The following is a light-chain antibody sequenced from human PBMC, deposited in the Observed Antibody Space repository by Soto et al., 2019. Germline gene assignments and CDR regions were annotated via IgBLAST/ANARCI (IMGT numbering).Light chain of an antibody. V-gene: IGKV3-11*01. J-gene: IGKJ4*01. CDR1: QSVGSS. Sequence: EIVLTQSPATLSLSPGERATLSCRASQSVGSSLAWYQQKPGQAPRLLIYDASNRATGIPARFSGSGSGTDFTLTISSLEPEDFAVYYCQQRSNWPALTFGGGTKWIS. CDR2: DAS. CDR3: QQRSNWPALT.